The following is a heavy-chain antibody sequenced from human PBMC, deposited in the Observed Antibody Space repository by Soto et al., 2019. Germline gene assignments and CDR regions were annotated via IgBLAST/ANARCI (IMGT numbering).Heavy chain of an antibody. V-gene: IGHV3-13*01. CDR1: GFTFSSYD. CDR2: IGTAGDT. Sequence: PGGSLRLSCAASGFTFSSYDMHWVRQATGKGLEWVSAIGTAGDTYYPGSVKGRFTISRENAKNSLYLQMNSLRAGDTAVYYCARASRGRTYYDFWSGYYLSFSSAPFDYWGQGTLVTVSS. CDR3: ARASRGRTYYDFWSGYYLSFSSAPFDY. J-gene: IGHJ4*02. D-gene: IGHD3-3*01.